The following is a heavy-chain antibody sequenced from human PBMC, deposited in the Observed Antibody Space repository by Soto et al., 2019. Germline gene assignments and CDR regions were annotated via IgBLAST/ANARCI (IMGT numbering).Heavy chain of an antibody. CDR3: AHRQLKGLLGASKWGWFDP. J-gene: IGHJ5*02. D-gene: IGHD3-10*01. Sequence: QITLKESGPTLVKPTQTLTLTCTFSGFSLSTSGVGVGWIRQPPGKALEWLALIYWDDDKRYSPSLKSRLTITKDTSKNQVVCTMTNMDPVDTATYHCAHRQLKGLLGASKWGWFDPWGQGTLITVSS. V-gene: IGHV2-5*02. CDR2: IYWDDDK. CDR1: GFSLSTSGVG.